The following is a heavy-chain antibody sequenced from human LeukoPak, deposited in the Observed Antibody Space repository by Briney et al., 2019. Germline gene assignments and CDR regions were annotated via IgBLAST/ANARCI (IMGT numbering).Heavy chain of an antibody. CDR3: ARHFRREVLIGSAFDI. CDR2: IYYSGTT. J-gene: IGHJ3*02. V-gene: IGHV4-59*08. Sequence: SETLSLTCTVSGGSISSYYWSWIRQPPGKGLEWIGYIYYSGTTYYNPSLKSRVTTAIDTSKNQFSLNLGAVTDADTAVYYCARHFRREVLIGSAFDIWGQGTMVTVSS. CDR1: GGSISSYY. D-gene: IGHD3-10*01.